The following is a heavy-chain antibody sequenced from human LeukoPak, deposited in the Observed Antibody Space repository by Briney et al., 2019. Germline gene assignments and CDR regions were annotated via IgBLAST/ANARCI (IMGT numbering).Heavy chain of an antibody. J-gene: IGHJ6*03. Sequence: KPSETLSLTCAVYGGSFSGYYWSWIRQPPGKGLEWIGEINHSGSTNYNPSPKSRVTISVDTSKNQFSLKLSSVTAADTAVYYCARGSPSYDSSGYYHGYYYYYYMDVWGKGITVTVSS. D-gene: IGHD3-22*01. CDR3: ARGSPSYDSSGYYHGYYYYYYMDV. V-gene: IGHV4-34*01. CDR2: INHSGST. CDR1: GGSFSGYY.